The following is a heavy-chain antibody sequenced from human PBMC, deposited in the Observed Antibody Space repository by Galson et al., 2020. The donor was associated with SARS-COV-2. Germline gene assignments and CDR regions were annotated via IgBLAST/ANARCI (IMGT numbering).Heavy chain of an antibody. D-gene: IGHD2-15*01. CDR2: IYPGDSDT. Sequence: GESLKISCKGSGYSFTSYWIGWVRQMPGKGLEWMGIIYPGDSDTRYSPSFQGQVTISADKSISTAYLQWSSLKASDTAMYYCARRGYEPTVVTEWYFDLWGRGTLVTVSS. CDR1: GYSFTSYW. J-gene: IGHJ2*01. V-gene: IGHV5-51*01. CDR3: ARRGYEPTVVTEWYFDL.